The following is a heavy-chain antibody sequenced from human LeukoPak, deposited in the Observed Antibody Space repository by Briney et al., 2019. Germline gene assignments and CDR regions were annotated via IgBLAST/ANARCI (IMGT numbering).Heavy chain of an antibody. D-gene: IGHD4-17*01. Sequence: ASVKVSCKASGYTFTGYYMHWVRQAPGQGLEWMGWINPNSGGTNYAQKFQGRVTMTRDTSISTAYMELSTLRSDDTAVYYCAREPGDYAGLVPLWGQGTLVTVSS. V-gene: IGHV1-2*02. CDR1: GYTFTGYY. CDR2: INPNSGGT. J-gene: IGHJ4*02. CDR3: AREPGDYAGLVPL.